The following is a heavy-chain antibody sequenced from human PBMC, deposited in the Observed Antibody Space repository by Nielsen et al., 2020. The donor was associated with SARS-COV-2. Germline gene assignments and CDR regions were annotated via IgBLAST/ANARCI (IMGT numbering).Heavy chain of an antibody. J-gene: IGHJ3*02. CDR3: GRHERGWSRDDAFDI. D-gene: IGHD2-15*01. CDR2: INQSGST. Sequence: SETLSLTCAVYGGSFRGYYWSWIRQPPGKGLDWSGEINQSGSTNYNQSLKSRVTISVDTSKNKFFLKLSSVTAADTAVYYCGRHERGWSRDDAFDIWGQGTMVTVSS. CDR1: GGSFRGYY. V-gene: IGHV4-34*01.